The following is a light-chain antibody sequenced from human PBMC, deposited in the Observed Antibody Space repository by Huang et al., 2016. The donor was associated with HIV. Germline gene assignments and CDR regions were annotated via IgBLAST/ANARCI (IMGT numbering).Light chain of an antibody. J-gene: IGKJ2*01. CDR3: QQRSNWPPYT. CDR2: DAS. V-gene: IGKV3-11*01. CDR1: QSISSY. Sequence: EIVLTQSPATLSLSPGEGATLSCRASQSISSYLAWYQHKPGQAPRLLIYDASNRATDIPARFSGGGSGTDFTLTISRLEPEDFAVYYCQQRSNWPPYTFGQGTKLEIK.